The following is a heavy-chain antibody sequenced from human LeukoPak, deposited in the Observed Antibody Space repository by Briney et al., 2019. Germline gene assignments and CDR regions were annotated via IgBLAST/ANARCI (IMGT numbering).Heavy chain of an antibody. D-gene: IGHD3-22*01. CDR2: ISPIFGTA. CDR1: GGTFSSYA. V-gene: IGHV1-69*05. CDR3: ARGSNYYDSSGYYHLAEYFQY. Sequence: GASVKVSCKASGGTFSSYAISWVRQAPGQGLEWMGGISPIFGTANYAQKFQGRVTITTDESTSTAYMELSSLRSEDTAVYYCARGSNYYDSSGYYHLAEYFQYWGQGTLVTVSS. J-gene: IGHJ1*01.